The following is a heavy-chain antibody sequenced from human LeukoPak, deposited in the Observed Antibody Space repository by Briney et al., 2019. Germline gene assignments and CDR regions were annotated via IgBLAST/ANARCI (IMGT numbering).Heavy chain of an antibody. CDR2: IYSGGST. J-gene: IGHJ6*02. CDR3: ARDQRDTPYGMDV. V-gene: IGHV3-66*01. Sequence: GVLRLSCAASGFTFSSNYMSWVRQAPGKGLEWVSVIYSGGSTYYADSVKGRFTISRDNSKNTLYLQMNSLRAEDTAVYYCARDQRDTPYGMDVWGQGTTVTVSS. D-gene: IGHD5-18*01. CDR1: GFTFSSNY.